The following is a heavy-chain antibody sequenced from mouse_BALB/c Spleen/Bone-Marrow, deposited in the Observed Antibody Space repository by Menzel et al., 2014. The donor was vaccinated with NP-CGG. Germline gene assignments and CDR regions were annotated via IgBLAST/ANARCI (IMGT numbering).Heavy chain of an antibody. D-gene: IGHD1-1*01. Sequence: VQLQQSGAELVKPGASVKLSCTASGFNIKDTYMHWVKQRPEQGLEWIGRIDPANGNTKYDPKFQGKATITADASSNTAYLQLSSLTSEDTAVYYCVRYYYGSSLFDYWGQGTTLTVSS. CDR1: GFNIKDTY. J-gene: IGHJ2*01. V-gene: IGHV14-3*02. CDR3: VRYYYGSSLFDY. CDR2: IDPANGNT.